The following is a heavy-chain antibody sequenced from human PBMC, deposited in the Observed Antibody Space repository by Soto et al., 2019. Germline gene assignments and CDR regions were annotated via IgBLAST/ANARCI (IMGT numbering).Heavy chain of an antibody. V-gene: IGHV4-34*01. CDR1: GGSFSGYY. J-gene: IGHJ6*02. Sequence: SETLSLTCAVYGGSFSGYYWSWIRQPPGKGLEWIGEINHSGSTNYNPSLKSRVTISVDTSKNQFSLKLSSVTAADTAVYYCARDQLWSYGMDVWGQGTTVTVSS. CDR2: INHSGST. CDR3: ARDQLWSYGMDV. D-gene: IGHD3-10*01.